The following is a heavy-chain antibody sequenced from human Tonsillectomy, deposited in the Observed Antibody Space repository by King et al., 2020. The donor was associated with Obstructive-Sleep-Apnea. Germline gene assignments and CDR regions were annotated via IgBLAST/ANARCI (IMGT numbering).Heavy chain of an antibody. Sequence: VQLVESGGGVVQTGRSLRLSCAATGFTFSSYAMHWVRQAPGKGLEWVAVISYDGSNKYYADSVKGRFTISRDNSKNTLYLQMNSLRAEDTAVYYCARSMTTVVTPPDYWGQGTLVTVSS. CDR3: ARSMTTVVTPPDY. CDR1: GFTFSSYA. J-gene: IGHJ4*02. D-gene: IGHD4-23*01. V-gene: IGHV3-30-3*01. CDR2: ISYDGSNK.